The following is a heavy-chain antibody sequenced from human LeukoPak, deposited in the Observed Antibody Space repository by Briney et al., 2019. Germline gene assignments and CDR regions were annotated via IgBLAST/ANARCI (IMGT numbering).Heavy chain of an antibody. D-gene: IGHD5-12*01. J-gene: IGHJ3*02. Sequence: GGSLRLSCAASGFTFSDCYMSWIRQAPGKGLEWVSYISSSGSTIYYADSVKGRFTISRDNAKNSLYLQMNSLRAEDTAVYYCAKDFDSGNGGDAFDIWGQGTMVTVSS. CDR3: AKDFDSGNGGDAFDI. CDR1: GFTFSDCY. CDR2: ISSSGSTI. V-gene: IGHV3-11*01.